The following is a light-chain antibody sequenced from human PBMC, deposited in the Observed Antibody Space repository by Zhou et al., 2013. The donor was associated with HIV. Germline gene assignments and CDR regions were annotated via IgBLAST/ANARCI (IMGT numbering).Light chain of an antibody. CDR2: GAS. J-gene: IGKJ1*01. V-gene: IGKV3-15*01. CDR1: QTINNN. Sequence: EVEMTQFPATLSASRGRRVTLSCRASQTINNNLAWYQQRPGQTPRLLIFGASTRATGIPDRFSGRGSGTEFTLTISSLQSEDFALYYCQQYNDWPRTFGQGTKV. CDR3: QQYNDWPRT.